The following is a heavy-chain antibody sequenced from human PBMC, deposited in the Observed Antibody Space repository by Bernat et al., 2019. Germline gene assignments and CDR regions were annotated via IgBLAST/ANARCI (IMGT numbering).Heavy chain of an antibody. Sequence: EVQLVESGGGLVKPGGSLRLSCAASGFTFSNAWMSWVRQAPGKGLEWVGRIKSKTDGGTTDYAAPVKGRFTISRDDSKNTLYLQMNSLRAEDTAVYYCATHGKEGGMDVWGQGTTVTVSS. CDR1: GFTFSNAW. V-gene: IGHV3-15*01. D-gene: IGHD1-14*01. CDR2: IKSKTDGGTT. CDR3: ATHGKEGGMDV. J-gene: IGHJ6*02.